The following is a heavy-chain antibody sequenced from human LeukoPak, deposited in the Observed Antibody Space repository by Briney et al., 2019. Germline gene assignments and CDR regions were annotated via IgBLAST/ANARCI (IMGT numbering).Heavy chain of an antibody. CDR1: GFTFSSYS. CDR3: ARDLWLGERGLFFFEY. Sequence: GGSLRLSCAASGFTFSSYSMNWVRQAPGKGLEWVANMRDDGSEEFYVNSVKGRFTISRDNAKNSLYLQMDSLRAEDTAVYYCARDLWLGERGLFFFEYWGQGALVTVAS. CDR2: MRDDGSEE. D-gene: IGHD3-22*01. J-gene: IGHJ4*02. V-gene: IGHV3-7*01.